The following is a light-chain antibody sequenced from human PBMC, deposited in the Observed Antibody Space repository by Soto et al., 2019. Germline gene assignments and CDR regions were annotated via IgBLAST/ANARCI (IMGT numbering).Light chain of an antibody. Sequence: EIVLTQSPGTLSLSPGERATLSCRASQSVSSSYLAWYQQKPGQAPRLLIYDTSSRATGLPDRFSGSGSGTDFTLAISRLEPEDFAVYYCQQCGSSPSFGQGTKVELK. V-gene: IGKV3-20*01. CDR3: QQCGSSPS. CDR1: QSVSSSY. J-gene: IGKJ1*01. CDR2: DTS.